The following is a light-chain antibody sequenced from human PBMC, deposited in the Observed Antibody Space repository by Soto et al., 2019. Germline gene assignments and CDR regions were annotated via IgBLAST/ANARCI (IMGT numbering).Light chain of an antibody. Sequence: QLVLTQPPSVSGAPGQRVTISCTGSSSNIGAGYDVHWYQQLPGTAPKLLIYDNSTRPSGVPDRFSGSKSGTSASLAITGLQAEDEADYYCQSYYSSLSGAVFGGGTKLTVL. CDR3: QSYYSSLSGAV. CDR1: SSNIGAGYD. CDR2: DNS. J-gene: IGLJ7*01. V-gene: IGLV1-40*01.